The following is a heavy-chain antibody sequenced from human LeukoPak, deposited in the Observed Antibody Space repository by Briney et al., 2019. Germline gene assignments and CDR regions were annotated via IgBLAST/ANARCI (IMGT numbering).Heavy chain of an antibody. D-gene: IGHD3-9*01. Sequence: GGSLRLSCAASGFTFSSYAMSWVRQAPGKGLEWVSAISGSGGSTYYADPVKGRFTISRDNSKNTLYLQMNSLRAEDTAVYYCAKVGAELRYFDLGYWGQGTLVTVSS. V-gene: IGHV3-23*01. CDR2: ISGSGGST. CDR1: GFTFSSYA. J-gene: IGHJ4*02. CDR3: AKVGAELRYFDLGY.